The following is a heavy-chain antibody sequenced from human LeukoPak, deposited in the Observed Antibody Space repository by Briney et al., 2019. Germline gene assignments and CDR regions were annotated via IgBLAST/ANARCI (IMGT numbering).Heavy chain of an antibody. Sequence: PSETLSLTCTVSGGSISSGSYYWGRIRQPAGKGLEWIGRIYTSGSTNYNPSLKSRVTISVDTSKNQFSLKLSSVTAADTAVYYCARDNWGDTGSRFDPWGQGTLVTVSS. CDR3: ARDNWGDTGSRFDP. V-gene: IGHV4-61*02. CDR2: IYTSGST. J-gene: IGHJ5*02. CDR1: GGSISSGSYY. D-gene: IGHD7-27*01.